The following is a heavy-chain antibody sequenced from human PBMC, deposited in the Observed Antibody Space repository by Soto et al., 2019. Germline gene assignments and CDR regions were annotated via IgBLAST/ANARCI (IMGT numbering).Heavy chain of an antibody. CDR3: AREDSIIIPAVPDF. CDR2: ISKSDYT. CDR1: GFAFNNYG. V-gene: IGHV3-21*01. D-gene: IGHD2-2*01. Sequence: GGSLRLSCTVSGFAFNNYGINWVRQAPGKGLEWVSSISKSDYTYYSDSVKGRFAISRDNAKSSVSLQMNTLRVEDTAVYYCAREDSIIIPAVPDFWGQGTLVTVSS. J-gene: IGHJ4*02.